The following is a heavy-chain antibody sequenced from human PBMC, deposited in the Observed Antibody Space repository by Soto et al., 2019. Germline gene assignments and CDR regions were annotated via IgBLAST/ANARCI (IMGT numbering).Heavy chain of an antibody. CDR3: ARVGYYYGSGSYYTTEYYYYGMDV. V-gene: IGHV1-18*01. D-gene: IGHD3-10*01. CDR1: GYTFTSYG. J-gene: IGHJ6*02. Sequence: QVPLVQSGAEVKKPGASVKVSCKASGYTFTSYGISWVRQAPGQGLEWMGWISAYNGNTNYAQKLQGRVTMTTDTSTSTAYMELRSLRSDDTAMYYCARVGYYYGSGSYYTTEYYYYGMDVWGQGTTVTVSS. CDR2: ISAYNGNT.